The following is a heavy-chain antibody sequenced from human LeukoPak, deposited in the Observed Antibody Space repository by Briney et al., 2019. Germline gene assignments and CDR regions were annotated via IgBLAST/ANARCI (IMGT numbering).Heavy chain of an antibody. Sequence: ASVKVSCKASGYTFTSYGISWVRQATGQGLEWMGWMNPKSGNTGHAQKFHGRVTITRDTSISTVYMELSSLRSEDTAVYFCARVDGSPDYWGQGTLVTVSS. D-gene: IGHD2-15*01. CDR2: MNPKSGNT. CDR3: ARVDGSPDY. CDR1: GYTFTSYG. J-gene: IGHJ4*02. V-gene: IGHV1-8*03.